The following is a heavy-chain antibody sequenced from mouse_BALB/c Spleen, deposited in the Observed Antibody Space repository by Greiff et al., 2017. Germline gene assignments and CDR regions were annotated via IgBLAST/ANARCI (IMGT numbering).Heavy chain of an antibody. V-gene: IGHV2-6-5*01. CDR3: AKQRVITPNYAMDY. CDR2: IWGGGST. Sequence: VHLVESGPGLVAPSQSLSITCTVSGFSLTDYGVSWIRQPPGKGLEWLGVIWGGGSTYYNSALKSRLSISKDNSKSQVFLKMNSLQTDDTAMYYCAKQRVITPNYAMDYWGQGTSVTVSS. CDR1: GFSLTDYG. D-gene: IGHD2-4*01. J-gene: IGHJ4*01.